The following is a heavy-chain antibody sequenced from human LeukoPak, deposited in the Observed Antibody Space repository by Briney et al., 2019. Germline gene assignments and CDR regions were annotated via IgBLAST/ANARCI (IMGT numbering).Heavy chain of an antibody. CDR3: ARVVVEMATILAFDI. CDR1: GFTVSSNY. V-gene: IGHV3-53*01. D-gene: IGHD5-24*01. CDR2: IYSGGST. Sequence: GGSLRLSCAASGFTVSSNYMSWVRQAPGKGLEWVSVIYSGGSTYYADSVKGRFTISRDNSKNTLYLQMNSLRAEDTAVYYCARVVVEMATILAFDIWGQGTMVTVSS. J-gene: IGHJ3*02.